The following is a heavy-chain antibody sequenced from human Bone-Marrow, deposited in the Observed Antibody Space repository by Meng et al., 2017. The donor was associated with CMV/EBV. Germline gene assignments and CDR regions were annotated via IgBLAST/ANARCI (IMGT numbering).Heavy chain of an antibody. CDR2: IYHRGTT. J-gene: IGHJ4*02. D-gene: IGHD2-15*01. Sequence: SETLSLTCTVSGYSITGPYYWGWIRQPPGKGLEWIGTIYHRGTTYYNPSLKSRATISVDTSKNQFSLQLTSVTAADTAVYYCAGDGYDTLDDWGQGTLVTVSS. CDR1: GYSITGPYY. CDR3: AGDGYDTLDD. V-gene: IGHV4-38-2*02.